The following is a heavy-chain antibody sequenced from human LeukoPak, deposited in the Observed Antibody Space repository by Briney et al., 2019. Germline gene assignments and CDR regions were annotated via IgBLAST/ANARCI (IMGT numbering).Heavy chain of an antibody. D-gene: IGHD2-15*01. CDR3: ANPLGPLPYCSGGSFYSDY. V-gene: IGHV4-34*01. Sequence: SETLSLTCTVSGGSISSYYWSWIRQPPGKGLEWIGEINYSGSTNYNPSLKSRVTISVDTSKNQFSLKLSSVTAADTAVYYCANPLGPLPYCSGGSFYSDYWGQGTLVTVSS. J-gene: IGHJ4*02. CDR2: INYSGST. CDR1: GGSISSYY.